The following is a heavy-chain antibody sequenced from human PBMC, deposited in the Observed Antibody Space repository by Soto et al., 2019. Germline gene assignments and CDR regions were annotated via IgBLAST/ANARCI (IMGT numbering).Heavy chain of an antibody. CDR1: GYTFTSYA. V-gene: IGHV1-3*01. J-gene: IGHJ5*02. CDR3: ARGFRGSYYVLWFDP. D-gene: IGHD1-26*01. CDR2: INAGNGNT. Sequence: ASVKVSCKASGYTFTSYAMHWVRQAPGQRLEWMGWINAGNGNTKYSQKFQGRVTITRDTSASTAYMELSSLRSEDTAVYYCARGFRGSYYVLWFDPWGQGTLVTVSS.